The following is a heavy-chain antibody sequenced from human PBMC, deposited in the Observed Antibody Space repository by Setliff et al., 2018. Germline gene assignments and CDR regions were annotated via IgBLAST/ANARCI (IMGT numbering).Heavy chain of an antibody. V-gene: IGHV4-39*01. CDR1: GGSISSSSYY. J-gene: IGHJ3*02. D-gene: IGHD3-10*01. Sequence: SETLSLTCAVSGGSISSSSYYWGWIRQSPGEGLEWIANIHYNGNLYYNPSLKNRATISMDTSKIQFSLKLISVNAADTALYFCARRPTGPGAPFDIWGHGTMVTV. CDR3: ARRPTGPGAPFDI. CDR2: IHYNGNL.